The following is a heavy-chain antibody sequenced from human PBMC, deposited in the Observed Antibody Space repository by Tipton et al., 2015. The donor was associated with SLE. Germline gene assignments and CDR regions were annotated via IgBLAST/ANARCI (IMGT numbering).Heavy chain of an antibody. Sequence: SLRLSCAASGFTFSNYGIHWVRPAPGKGLEWVAVIWSATSHRYYADSLMGRFTVSSDNSKKTVYLQMDSLSAEDTAVYYGATEGTSVFDNWGQGPPVPVSS. CDR2: IWSATSHR. J-gene: IGHJ4*02. V-gene: IGHV3-33*01. CDR1: GFTFSNYG. CDR3: ATEGTSVFDN.